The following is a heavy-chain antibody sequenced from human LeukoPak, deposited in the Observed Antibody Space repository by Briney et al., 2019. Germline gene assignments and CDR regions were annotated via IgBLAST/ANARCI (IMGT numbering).Heavy chain of an antibody. CDR2: TYYRSKWYN. V-gene: IGHV6-1*01. D-gene: IGHD3-10*01. CDR3: ARVSTMVYYYYYGMDV. J-gene: IGHJ6*02. Sequence: SQTLSLTCVISGDSVASNSTACNWIRQSPSRGLEWLGRTYYRSKWYNDYALSMKSRITINPDTSKNQFSLQLNSVTPEDTAVYYCARVSTMVYYYYYGMDVWGQGTTVTVSS. CDR1: GDSVASNSTA.